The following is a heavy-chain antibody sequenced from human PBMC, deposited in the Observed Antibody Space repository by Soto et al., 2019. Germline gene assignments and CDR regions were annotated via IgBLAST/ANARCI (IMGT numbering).Heavy chain of an antibody. D-gene: IGHD6-19*01. Sequence: GGSLRLSCAASGFTFSSYSMNWVRQAPGKGLEWVSSISSSSSYIYYADSVKGRFTISRDNAKNSLYLQMNSLRAEDTAVYYCARDLSYADVAGTGPLYYYYGMDVWGQGTTVTVSS. V-gene: IGHV3-21*01. J-gene: IGHJ6*02. CDR1: GFTFSSYS. CDR2: ISSSSSYI. CDR3: ARDLSYADVAGTGPLYYYYGMDV.